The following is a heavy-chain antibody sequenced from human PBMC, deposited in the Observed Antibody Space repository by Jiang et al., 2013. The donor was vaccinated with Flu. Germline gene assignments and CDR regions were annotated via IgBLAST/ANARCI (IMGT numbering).Heavy chain of an antibody. CDR3: ARGRSSSWYY. D-gene: IGHD6-13*01. J-gene: IGHJ4*02. Sequence: LLKPSETLSLTCAVYGGSFSGYYWSWIRQPPGKGLEWIGEINHSGSTNYNPSLKSRVTISVDTSKNQFSLKLSSVTAADTAVYYCARGRSSSWYYWGQGTLVTVSS. CDR2: INHSGST. V-gene: IGHV4-34*01. CDR1: GGSFSGYY.